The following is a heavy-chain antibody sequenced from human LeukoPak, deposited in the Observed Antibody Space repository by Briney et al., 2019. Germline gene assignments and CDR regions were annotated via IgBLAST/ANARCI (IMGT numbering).Heavy chain of an antibody. CDR3: ARERGSSSARPFDY. D-gene: IGHD6-6*01. Sequence: PGGSLRLSCAASGFTFSSYSMNWVRQAPGKGLEWVSSISSSSSYIYYADSVKGRFTISRDNAKNSLYLQMNSLRAEDTAVYYCARERGSSSARPFDYWGQGTLVTVSS. CDR2: ISSSSSYI. CDR1: GFTFSSYS. J-gene: IGHJ4*02. V-gene: IGHV3-21*01.